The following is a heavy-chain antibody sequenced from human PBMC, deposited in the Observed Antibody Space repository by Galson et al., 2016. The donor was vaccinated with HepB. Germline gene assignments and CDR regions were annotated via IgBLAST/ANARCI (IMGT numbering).Heavy chain of an antibody. CDR2: ISGSGRSQ. Sequence: SLRLSCAASGFTFEDYAMHWVRQAPGKGLEWVSFISGSGRSQNYADSVKGRFTISRDSAKNSVYLQMNSLRAEDTATYYCARDRGRGDSNAFDIWGQGTKVTVSS. D-gene: IGHD3-10*01. V-gene: IGHV3-48*03. CDR3: ARDRGRGDSNAFDI. CDR1: GFTFEDYA. J-gene: IGHJ3*02.